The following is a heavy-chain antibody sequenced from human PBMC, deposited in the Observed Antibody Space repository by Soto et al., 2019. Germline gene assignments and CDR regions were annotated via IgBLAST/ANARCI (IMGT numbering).Heavy chain of an antibody. CDR1: GYVFTSFD. J-gene: IGHJ4*02. CDR2: MNTNNGNT. V-gene: IGHV1-8*01. D-gene: IGHD3-22*01. CDR3: ARGGAYYYDSSGYYYGPYFDY. Sequence: ASVKVSCKASGYVFTSFDVNWVRQAPGQGLEWMGWMNTNNGNTGYAENFQGRVAMTRDTAISTAYLELRSLRSEDTAVYYCARGGAYYYDSSGYYYGPYFDYWGQGTLVTVSS.